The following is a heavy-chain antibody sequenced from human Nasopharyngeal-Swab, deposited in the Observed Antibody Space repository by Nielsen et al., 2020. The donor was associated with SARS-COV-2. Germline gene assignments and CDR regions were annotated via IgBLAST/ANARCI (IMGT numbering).Heavy chain of an antibody. D-gene: IGHD3-22*01. V-gene: IGHV3-30*14. CDR2: ISYDARDK. Sequence: GGSLRLSCAASGFTFSSYAMHWVRQAPAKGLEWVTVISYDARDKYYADSVKGRFTISRDNSKNTLYLQMNSLRAEDTAVYYCARGDDSSGYPYSHDYWGQGTLVTVSS. CDR3: ARGDDSSGYPYSHDY. J-gene: IGHJ4*02. CDR1: GFTFSSYA.